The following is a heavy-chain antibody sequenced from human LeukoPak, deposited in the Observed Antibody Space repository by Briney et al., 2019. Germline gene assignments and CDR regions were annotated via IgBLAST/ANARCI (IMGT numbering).Heavy chain of an antibody. Sequence: ASVKVSCKASGYTFTGYYMHWVRQAPGQGLEWMGGIIPIFGTANYAQKFQGRVTITADESTSTAYMELSSLRSEDTAVYYCACSSGWYGSDYWGQGTLVTVSS. CDR2: IIPIFGTA. V-gene: IGHV1-69*13. J-gene: IGHJ4*02. D-gene: IGHD6-19*01. CDR1: GYTFTGYY. CDR3: ACSSGWYGSDY.